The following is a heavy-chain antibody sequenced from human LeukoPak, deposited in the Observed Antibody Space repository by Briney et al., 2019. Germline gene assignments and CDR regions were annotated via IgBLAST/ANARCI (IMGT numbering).Heavy chain of an antibody. CDR3: ARHVYYGSGSYYKPAHFDY. CDR1: GGSFSGYY. V-gene: IGHV4-34*01. CDR2: INHSGST. Sequence: SETLSLTCAVYGGSFSGYYWSWIRQPPGKGLEWIGEINHSGSTNYNPSLKSRVTISVDTSKNQFSLKLSSVTAADTAVYYCARHVYYGSGSYYKPAHFDYWGQGTLVTVSS. J-gene: IGHJ4*02. D-gene: IGHD3-10*01.